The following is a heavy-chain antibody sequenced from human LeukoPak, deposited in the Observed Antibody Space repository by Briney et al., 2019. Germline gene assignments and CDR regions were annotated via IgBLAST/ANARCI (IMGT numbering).Heavy chain of an antibody. V-gene: IGHV4-59*01. CDR3: ARDRYGYDSNLDY. CDR1: GGSISTYY. CDR2: IYYSGST. Sequence: SETLSLTCTVSGGSISTYYWSWIRQPPGKGLEWIGYIYYSGSTNYNPSLKSRVTISVDTSKNQFSLKLSSVTAADTAVYYCARDRYGYDSNLDYWGQGTLVTVSS. J-gene: IGHJ4*02. D-gene: IGHD5-12*01.